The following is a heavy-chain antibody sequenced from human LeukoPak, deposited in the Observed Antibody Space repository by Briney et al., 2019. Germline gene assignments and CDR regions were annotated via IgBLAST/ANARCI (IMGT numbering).Heavy chain of an antibody. CDR1: GGTFTSYN. D-gene: IGHD6-6*01. CDR2: IIPIFGTA. V-gene: IGHV1-69*13. J-gene: IGHJ2*01. CDR3: ARDHRAARLAASYWYFDL. Sequence: ASVKVSCKDSGGTFTSYNINWVRQAPGQGLEWMGGIIPIFGTAKYAQKFQGRVTITADESTSTAYMELRSLRSDDTAVYYCARDHRAARLAASYWYFDLWGRGTLVTVSS.